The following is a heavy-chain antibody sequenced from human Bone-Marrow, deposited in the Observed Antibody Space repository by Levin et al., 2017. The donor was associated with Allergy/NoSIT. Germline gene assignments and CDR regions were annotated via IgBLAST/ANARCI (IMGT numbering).Heavy chain of an antibody. J-gene: IGHJ6*02. CDR2: INHSGST. V-gene: IGHV4-34*01. CDR3: AREVVVVIGYGMDV. D-gene: IGHD3-22*01. CDR1: GGSFSGYY. Sequence: SETLSLTCAVYGGSFSGYYWSWIRQPPGKGLEWIGEINHSGSTNYNPSLKSRVTISVDTSKNQFSLKLSSVTAADTAVYYCAREVVVVIGYGMDVWGQGTTVTVSS.